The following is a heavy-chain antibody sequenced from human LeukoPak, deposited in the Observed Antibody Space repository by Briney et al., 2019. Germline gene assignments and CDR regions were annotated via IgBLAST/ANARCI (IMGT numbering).Heavy chain of an antibody. CDR2: IYYSGST. J-gene: IGHJ5*02. Sequence: ASETLSLTCSVSGGSISGYYWSWIRQPPGKGLEWIGYIYYSGSTNYNPSLKSRVTISVDTSKNQFSLKLSSVTAADTAVYYCARVYRSRITIFGVVIIPSWFDPWGQGTLDTVSS. CDR1: GGSISGYY. V-gene: IGHV4-59*01. D-gene: IGHD3-3*01. CDR3: ARVYRSRITIFGVVIIPSWFDP.